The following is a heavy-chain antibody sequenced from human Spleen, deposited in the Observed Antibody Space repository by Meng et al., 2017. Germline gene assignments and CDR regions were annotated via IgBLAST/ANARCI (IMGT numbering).Heavy chain of an antibody. Sequence: QLLGSGPGLVKPSETPSLTCVVSGGSFSDYYWSWIRQPPGKGLEWIGEINHSGSTNYNPSLESRATISVDTSQNNLSLKLSSVTAADSAVYYCARGPTTMAHDFDYWGQGTLVTVSS. CDR2: INHSGST. V-gene: IGHV4-34*01. CDR3: ARGPTTMAHDFDY. J-gene: IGHJ4*02. D-gene: IGHD4-11*01. CDR1: GGSFSDYY.